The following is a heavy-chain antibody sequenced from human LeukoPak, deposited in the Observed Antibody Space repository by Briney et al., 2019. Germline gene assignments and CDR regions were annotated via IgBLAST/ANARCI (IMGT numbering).Heavy chain of an antibody. CDR1: GYTFTGYY. D-gene: IGHD6-13*01. CDR3: ARTGYSSSLPMGY. CDR2: INPNSGDT. Sequence: ASVKVSCKASGYTFTGYYMHWVRQAPGQGLEWMGWINPNSGDTNYVQKFQGRVTMTRDTSISTAYMELSRLRSDDTAVYYCARTGYSSSLPMGYWGQGTLVTVSS. V-gene: IGHV1-2*02. J-gene: IGHJ4*02.